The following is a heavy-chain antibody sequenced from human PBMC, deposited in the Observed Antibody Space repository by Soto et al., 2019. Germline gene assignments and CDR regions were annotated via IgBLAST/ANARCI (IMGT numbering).Heavy chain of an antibody. CDR1: GFTFSSYG. V-gene: IGHV3-30*18. D-gene: IGHD4-17*01. Sequence: PGGSLRLSCAASGFTFSSYGMHWVRQAPGKGLEWVAFISYDGSNKYYADSVKGRFTISRDNSKNTLYLQMNSLRAEDTAVYYCAKEFHGDFYFDYWGQGTLVTVSS. CDR2: ISYDGSNK. CDR3: AKEFHGDFYFDY. J-gene: IGHJ4*02.